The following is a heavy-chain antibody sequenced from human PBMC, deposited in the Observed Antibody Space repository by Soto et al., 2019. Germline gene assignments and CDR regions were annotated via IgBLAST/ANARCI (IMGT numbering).Heavy chain of an antibody. V-gene: IGHV1-69*08. Sequence: QVQLVQSGAEVKKPGSSVKVSCKASGGTFSSYTISWVRQAPGQGLEWMGRIIPILGIANYAQKFQGRVTITADKSTSTAYMELSSLRSEDTAVYYCARDGGGDNAEYFQHWGQATLVTVSS. CDR2: IIPILGIA. CDR3: ARDGGGDNAEYFQH. D-gene: IGHD4-17*01. CDR1: GGTFSSYT. J-gene: IGHJ1*01.